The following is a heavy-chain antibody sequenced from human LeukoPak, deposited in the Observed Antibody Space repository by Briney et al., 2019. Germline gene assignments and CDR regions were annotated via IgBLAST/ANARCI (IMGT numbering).Heavy chain of an antibody. CDR1: GYTFTSYA. CDR2: INAGNGNT. CDR3: ARGVLRSYYYYGMDV. Sequence: ASVKVSCKASGYTFTSYAIHWVRQAPGQRLEWMGWINAGNGNTKYSQKFQGRVTITRETSASIAYVELSSLRSEDTAVYYCARGVLRSYYYYGMDVWGQGTTVTVSS. V-gene: IGHV1-3*01. D-gene: IGHD3-16*01. J-gene: IGHJ6*02.